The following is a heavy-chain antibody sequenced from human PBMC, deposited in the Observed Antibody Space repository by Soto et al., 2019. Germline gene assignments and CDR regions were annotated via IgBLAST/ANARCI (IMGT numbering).Heavy chain of an antibody. CDR2: INPSGGST. V-gene: IGHV1-46*01. J-gene: IGHJ4*02. CDR3: ARNIVGATNASFGLDY. D-gene: IGHD1-26*01. CDR1: GYTFTSYY. Sequence: ASVKVSCKASGYTFTSYYMHWVRQAPGQGLEWMGIINPSGGSTSYAQKFQGRVTMTRDTSTSTVYMELSSLRSEDTAVYYCARNIVGATNASFGLDYWGQGTLVTVPQ.